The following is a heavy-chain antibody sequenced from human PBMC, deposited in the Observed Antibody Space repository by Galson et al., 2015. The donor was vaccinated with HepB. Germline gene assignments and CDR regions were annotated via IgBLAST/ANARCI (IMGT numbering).Heavy chain of an antibody. D-gene: IGHD3-16*02. Sequence: QSGAEVKKPGESLKISCKGSGYNFADYWIGWVRQMPGKGLEWMGIIYPGDSDTRYSPSFQGQVTISADKSISTAYLQWSSLKASDTAMYYCARHGPNYDYIWGSYRPAEDYWGQGTLVTVSS. V-gene: IGHV5-51*01. J-gene: IGHJ4*02. CDR1: GYNFADYW. CDR3: ARHGPNYDYIWGSYRPAEDY. CDR2: IYPGDSDT.